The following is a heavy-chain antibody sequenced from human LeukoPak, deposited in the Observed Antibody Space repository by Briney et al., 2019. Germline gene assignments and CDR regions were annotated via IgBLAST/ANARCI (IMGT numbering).Heavy chain of an antibody. CDR1: GYTFTSYG. V-gene: IGHV1-18*01. CDR2: ISAYNGNT. Sequence: ASVKVSCKASGYTFTSYGISWVRQAPGQGLEWMGWISAYNGNTNYAQKLQGRVTMTTDTSTSTAYMELRSLRSDDTAVYYCARVFTEAAAGTTLFDYWGQGTLVTASS. CDR3: ARVFTEAAAGTTLFDY. J-gene: IGHJ4*02. D-gene: IGHD6-13*01.